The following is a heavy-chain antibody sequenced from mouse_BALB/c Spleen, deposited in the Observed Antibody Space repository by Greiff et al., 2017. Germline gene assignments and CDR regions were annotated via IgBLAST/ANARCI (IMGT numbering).Heavy chain of an antibody. V-gene: IGHV3-5*02. D-gene: IGHD1-1*01. CDR1: GISITTGNYR. CDR3: ARDYYGSRRWYFDV. Sequence: EVKLMESGPGLVKPSQTVSLTCTVTGISITTGNYRWSWIRQFPGNKLEWIGYIYYSGTITYNPSLTSRTTITRDTSKNQFFLEMNSLTAEDTATYYCARDYYGSRRWYFDVWGAGTTVTVSS. J-gene: IGHJ1*01. CDR2: IYYSGTI.